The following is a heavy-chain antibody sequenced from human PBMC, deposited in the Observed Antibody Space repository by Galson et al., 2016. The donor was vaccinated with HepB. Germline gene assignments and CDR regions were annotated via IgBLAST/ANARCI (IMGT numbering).Heavy chain of an antibody. J-gene: IGHJ4*02. CDR1: NGSFSGYY. V-gene: IGHV4-34*01. D-gene: IGHD3-10*01. CDR3: ARGARYYSGSSAYYYFDT. Sequence: SETLSLTCAVGNGSFSGYYWSWLRQSPGKGLEWIGETNHRGTTNTKLSLRRRVTISVDMSKNQFSLKLTPVTAADTAVYFCARGARYYSGSSAYYYFDTWGQGTQVTVSS. CDR2: TNHRGTT.